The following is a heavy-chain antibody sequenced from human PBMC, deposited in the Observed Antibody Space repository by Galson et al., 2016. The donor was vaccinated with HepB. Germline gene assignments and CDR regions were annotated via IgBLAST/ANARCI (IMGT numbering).Heavy chain of an antibody. CDR2: ISDTSGHI. CDR3: GKHGGFDY. CDR1: GFAFSTYS. J-gene: IGHJ4*02. V-gene: IGHV3-48*01. Sequence: SLRLSCAASGFAFSTYSMNWVRQAPGKGLEWLSYISDTSGHIYYIDSVRGRFTISGDNSKNTLYLYMNNLTAGDTAIYYCGKHGGFDYWGQGALVTVSS. D-gene: IGHD3-16*01.